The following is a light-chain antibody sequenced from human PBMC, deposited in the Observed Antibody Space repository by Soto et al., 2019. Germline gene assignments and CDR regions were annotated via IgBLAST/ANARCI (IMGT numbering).Light chain of an antibody. V-gene: IGKV3-11*01. CDR3: QQRSNWPLT. J-gene: IGKJ4*01. CDR2: DAS. Sequence: EIVLTQSPATLSLSPGERATLSCRASQSVSSYLAWYQQKPGQAPRLLIYDASNRATGIPARFSGSGSGTDXPLXXSSLEPEDFAXXXXQQRSNWPLTFGGGTKVEIK. CDR1: QSVSSY.